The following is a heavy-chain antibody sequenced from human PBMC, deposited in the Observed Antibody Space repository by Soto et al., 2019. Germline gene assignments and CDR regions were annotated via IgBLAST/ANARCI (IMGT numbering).Heavy chain of an antibody. CDR3: ARHWPQLPLNL. Sequence: GESLKISCKGSGYSFSSYWIGWVRQGPGKGLEWMGIIYPDDFDTRYSPSFQGQVTISADKSISTAYLQWNSLKASDTAIYYCARHWPQLPLNLWGQGTLVTVSS. D-gene: IGHD2-2*01. J-gene: IGHJ4*02. CDR2: IYPDDFDT. CDR1: GYSFSSYW. V-gene: IGHV5-51*01.